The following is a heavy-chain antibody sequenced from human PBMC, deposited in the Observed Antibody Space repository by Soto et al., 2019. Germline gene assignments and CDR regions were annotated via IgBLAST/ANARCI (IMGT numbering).Heavy chain of an antibody. CDR3: ARDREDCSSTSCSGGWFDP. J-gene: IGHJ5*02. CDR2: IYYSGST. CDR1: GGSISRGGYY. D-gene: IGHD2-2*01. V-gene: IGHV4-31*03. Sequence: PSETLSLTCTVSGGSISRGGYYWSWIRQHPGKGLEWIGYIYYSGSTYYNPSLKSRVTISVDTSKNQFSLKLSSVTAADTAVYYCARDREDCSSTSCSGGWFDPWGQGTLVTVSS.